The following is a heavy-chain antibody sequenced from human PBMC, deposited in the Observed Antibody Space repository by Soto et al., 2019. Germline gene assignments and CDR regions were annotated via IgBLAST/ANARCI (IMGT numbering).Heavy chain of an antibody. D-gene: IGHD2-15*01. Sequence: WGSLRLSCAASAFTFSSYAMSWVRQAPGKGLEWVSAVSGSGDSTYYADSVKGRFTISRDNSKNTLYLQMNSLRDEDTAVYYCARDLSCSGGSCYPTHGWFDPWGQGTLVTVSS. CDR2: VSGSGDST. CDR3: ARDLSCSGGSCYPTHGWFDP. J-gene: IGHJ5*02. V-gene: IGHV3-23*01. CDR1: AFTFSSYA.